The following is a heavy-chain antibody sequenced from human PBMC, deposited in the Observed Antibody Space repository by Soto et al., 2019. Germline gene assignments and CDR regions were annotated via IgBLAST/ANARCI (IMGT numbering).Heavy chain of an antibody. CDR2: ISAYNGNT. Sequence: ASVKVSGKASGYTFTSYGISWVRQAPGQGLEWMGWISAYNGNTNYAQKLQGRVTMTTDTSTSTAYMELRSLRSDDTAVYYCARDRMDWNYYYYYMDVWGKGTTVTVSS. J-gene: IGHJ6*03. CDR1: GYTFTSYG. CDR3: ARDRMDWNYYYYYMDV. D-gene: IGHD1-1*01. V-gene: IGHV1-18*01.